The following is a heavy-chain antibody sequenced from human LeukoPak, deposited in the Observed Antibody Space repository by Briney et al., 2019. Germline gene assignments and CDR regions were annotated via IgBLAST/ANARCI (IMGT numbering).Heavy chain of an antibody. CDR3: AKDGRSYSSGWPPFDY. J-gene: IGHJ4*02. D-gene: IGHD6-19*01. CDR2: ISYDGSNK. Sequence: PGGSPRPSCAASGFTFSNAWMRWGRPAPGKGLGWVAVISYDGSNKYYADSVKGRFTISRDNSKNTLYLQMNSLRAEDTAVYHCAKDGRSYSSGWPPFDYWGQGALVTVSS. V-gene: IGHV3-30*18. CDR1: GFTFSNAW.